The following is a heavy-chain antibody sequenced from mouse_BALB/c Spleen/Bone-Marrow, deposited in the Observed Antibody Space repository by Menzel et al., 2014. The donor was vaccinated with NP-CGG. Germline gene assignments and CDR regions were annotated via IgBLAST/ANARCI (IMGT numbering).Heavy chain of an antibody. CDR2: ISDDGGNT. CDR1: GFTFSDYY. D-gene: IGHD4-1*01. CDR3: ARETGPRAMDY. J-gene: IGHJ4*01. Sequence: EVKVVESGGGLVKPGGSLKLSCAASGFTFSDYYMFWVRQTPEKGLEWVATISDDGGNTYYRDSVKGRFTISRDNAKNKLNLQMSSLKSEDTATYHCARETGPRAMDYWGQGTSVTVSS. V-gene: IGHV5-4*02.